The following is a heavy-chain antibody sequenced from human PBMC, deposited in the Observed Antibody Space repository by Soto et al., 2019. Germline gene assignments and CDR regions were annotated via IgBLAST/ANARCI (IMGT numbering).Heavy chain of an antibody. CDR3: ARVIAMDLLLHTAPGY. CDR2: ISVGSSTI. D-gene: IGHD5-18*01. J-gene: IGHJ4*02. CDR1: GFTFSSYS. Sequence: GGSLRLSCVASGFTFSSYSMNWVRQAPGKGLEWVSYISVGSSTIYYADSVEGRFTISRDNAKNSVYLQMNSLRDEDTAVYYCARVIAMDLLLHTAPGYWGQGTLVTVSS. V-gene: IGHV3-48*02.